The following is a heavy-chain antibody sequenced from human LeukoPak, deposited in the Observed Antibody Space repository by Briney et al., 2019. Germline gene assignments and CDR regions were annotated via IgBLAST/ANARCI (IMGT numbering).Heavy chain of an antibody. CDR3: ARGGHRQQQLDY. CDR1: GFTVSTNY. CDR2: IYSGGST. D-gene: IGHD6-13*01. J-gene: IGHJ4*02. V-gene: IGHV3-53*01. Sequence: GGSLRLSCAASGFTVSTNYMSWVRQAPGKGLEWVSVIYSGGSTPYAASVKGRFTISRDNSKNTLYLQMNSLRAEDTAVYYCARGGHRQQQLDYWGQGTLVTVSS.